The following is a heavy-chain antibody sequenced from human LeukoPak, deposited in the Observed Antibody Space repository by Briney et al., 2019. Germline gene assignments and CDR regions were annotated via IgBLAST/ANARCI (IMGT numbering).Heavy chain of an antibody. J-gene: IGHJ5*02. CDR1: GYSFTSHW. V-gene: IGHV5-51*01. CDR3: ARLAIQLWLGGS. CDR2: IHHGDSDT. Sequence: GESLKISCKGSGYSFTSHWIGWVRQMPGRGLEWMGLIHHGDSDTRYSQPLQGQVTISVDKSISTAYLQWSSRTASDTAVYYCARLAIQLWLGGSWGQGTLVNVSS. D-gene: IGHD5-18*01.